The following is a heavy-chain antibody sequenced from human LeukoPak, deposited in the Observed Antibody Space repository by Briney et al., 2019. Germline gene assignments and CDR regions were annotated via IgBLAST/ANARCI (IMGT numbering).Heavy chain of an antibody. V-gene: IGHV3-53*01. CDR2: IYGGDTT. D-gene: IGHD2-15*01. CDR3: ARAIQFGGYFDY. CDR1: GFTFTNFE. J-gene: IGHJ4*02. Sequence: GGSLRLSCAASGFTFTNFEMNWVRQAPGKGLEWVSVIYGGDTTYYADSVRGRFTISRDTSKNTLYLQMNSLRVDDTAVYYCARAIQFGGYFDYWGQGTLVTVSS.